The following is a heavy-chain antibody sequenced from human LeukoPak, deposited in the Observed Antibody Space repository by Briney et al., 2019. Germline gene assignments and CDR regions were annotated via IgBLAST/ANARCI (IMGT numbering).Heavy chain of an antibody. CDR1: GFTFSSYG. CDR2: TLSSTGTT. CDR3: ARVGYSSSWFFFNF. V-gene: IGHV3-NL1*01. D-gene: IGHD6-13*01. J-gene: IGHJ4*02. Sequence: GGSLRLTCAASGFTFSSYGMHWVRQAPGKGLEWVSTLSSTGTTFYAGSVEGRFTISRANSENTLYLQMDSLRAADTALYYCARVGYSSSWFFFNFWGQGTLVTVSS.